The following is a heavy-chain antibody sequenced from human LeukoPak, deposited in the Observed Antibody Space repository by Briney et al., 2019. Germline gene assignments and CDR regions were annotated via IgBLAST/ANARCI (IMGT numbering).Heavy chain of an antibody. J-gene: IGHJ6*02. D-gene: IGHD3-10*01. CDR1: GGSISRSSYY. CDR3: ASSQIWFGEFLGEFHYGMDV. Sequence: SETLSLTCTVSGGSISRSSYYWGWIRQPPGKGLECIGSISYSGGTYYNPSLKSRVTISVDTSKNQFSVNLRSVTAADTAVYYCASSQIWFGEFLGEFHYGMDVWGPGTTVAVS. V-gene: IGHV4-39*07. CDR2: ISYSGGT.